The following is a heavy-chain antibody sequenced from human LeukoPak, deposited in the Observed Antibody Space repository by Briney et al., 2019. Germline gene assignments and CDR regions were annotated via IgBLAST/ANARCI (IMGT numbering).Heavy chain of an antibody. D-gene: IGHD3-10*01. CDR1: GGSISSYY. CDR2: IYHSGST. V-gene: IGHV4-59*01. Sequence: SETLSLTCTVSGGSISSYYWSWIRQPPGKGLEWIGYIYHSGSTNYNPSLKSRVTISVDTSKNQFSLKLSSVTAADTAVYYCARERGMVRGATYYYYGMDVWGQGTTVTVSS. CDR3: ARERGMVRGATYYYYGMDV. J-gene: IGHJ6*02.